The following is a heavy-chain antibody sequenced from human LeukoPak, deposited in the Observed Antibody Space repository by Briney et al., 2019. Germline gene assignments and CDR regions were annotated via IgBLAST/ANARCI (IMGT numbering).Heavy chain of an antibody. D-gene: IGHD1-26*01. V-gene: IGHV4-39*01. CDR2: IYYSGST. Sequence: PSETLSLTCNVSGGSISSSSYYWGWIRQPPGKGLEWIGSIYYSGSTYYNPSLKSRVTISVDTSKNQFSLKLSSVTAADTAVYYCASHFAGGATNVYYFDYWGQGTLVTVSS. J-gene: IGHJ4*02. CDR3: ASHFAGGATNVYYFDY. CDR1: GGSISSSSYY.